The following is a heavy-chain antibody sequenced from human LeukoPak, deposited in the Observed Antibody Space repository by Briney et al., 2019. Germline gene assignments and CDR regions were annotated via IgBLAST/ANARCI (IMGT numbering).Heavy chain of an antibody. CDR3: ARVERNWSGYYAKVYYFDY. CDR1: GVSISSYS. J-gene: IGHJ4*02. CDR2: VQYTGST. Sequence: SETLSLTCSVSGVSISSYSWSWLRQAPGKGLEWIASVQYTGSTTYNPSLRSRLTISVDTSKSQFSLQLSSVTTADTAAYYCARVERNWSGYYAKVYYFDYWGQGTLVTVSS. D-gene: IGHD3-3*01. V-gene: IGHV4-59*01.